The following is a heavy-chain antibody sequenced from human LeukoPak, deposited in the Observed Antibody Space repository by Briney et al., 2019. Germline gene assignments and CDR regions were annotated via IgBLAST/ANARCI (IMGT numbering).Heavy chain of an antibody. V-gene: IGHV1-2*02. CDR3: ARVPALVGALGY. J-gene: IGHJ4*02. CDR1: GYTFTGYY. D-gene: IGHD1-26*01. CDR2: INPNSGGT. Sequence: ASVKVSCKASGYTFTGYYMHWVRQAPGQGLEWMGWINPNSGGTNYAQKFQGRVTMTRDTSISTAYMELSRLRSDDTAVYYCARVPALVGALGYWGQGTLVTVSS.